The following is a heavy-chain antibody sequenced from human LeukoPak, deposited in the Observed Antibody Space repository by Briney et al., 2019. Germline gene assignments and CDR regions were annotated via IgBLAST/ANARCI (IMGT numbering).Heavy chain of an antibody. Sequence: TSGTLSLTCAVYGGSFSGYYWSWIRQPPGKGQEWIGEIDHSGGTNYNPSLKSRVTISVDTSKNQFSLKLSSVTAADTAVYYCARWVVAADYYYYMDVWGKGTTVTVSS. D-gene: IGHD2-15*01. CDR1: GGSFSGYY. CDR2: IDHSGGT. CDR3: ARWVVAADYYYYMDV. J-gene: IGHJ6*03. V-gene: IGHV4-34*01.